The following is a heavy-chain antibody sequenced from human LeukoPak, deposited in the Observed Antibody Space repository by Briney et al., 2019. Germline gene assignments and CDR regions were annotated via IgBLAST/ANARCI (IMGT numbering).Heavy chain of an antibody. D-gene: IGHD2-2*02. Sequence: ASVKVSCKGSGGTLSSHTISWLRQAPGQGLEWMGGIIPIFGTANYAQQFQGRVTIIADESTSTAYMELSSLRSEDTAVYYCARVRDIVVVPDAIRVGAFDIWGQGTMVAVSS. J-gene: IGHJ3*02. V-gene: IGHV1-69*13. CDR1: GGTLSSHT. CDR2: IIPIFGTA. CDR3: ARVRDIVVVPDAIRVGAFDI.